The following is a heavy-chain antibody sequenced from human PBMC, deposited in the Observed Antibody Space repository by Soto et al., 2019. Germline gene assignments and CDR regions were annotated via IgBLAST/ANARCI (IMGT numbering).Heavy chain of an antibody. CDR1: GFTFSYS. D-gene: IGHD2-15*01. Sequence: QVQLVESGGGVVQPGRSLRLSCEASGFTFSYSFHWVRQAPGKGLEWVAVIWWDGSNKFYADSVKGRFTISRDNSKKTLYLQMNSLRAEDTAVYYCAREGYCSGGGCYSGMDVWGQGTTVTVSS. V-gene: IGHV3-33*01. CDR3: AREGYCSGGGCYSGMDV. J-gene: IGHJ6*02. CDR2: IWWDGSNK.